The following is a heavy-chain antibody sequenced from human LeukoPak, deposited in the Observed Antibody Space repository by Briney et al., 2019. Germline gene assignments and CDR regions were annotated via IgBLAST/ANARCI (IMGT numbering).Heavy chain of an antibody. Sequence: PSETLSLTCTVSGGSINSYYWSWVRQPPGKGLEWIGEIHHSGSTNYNPSLKSRVTISVDKSKNQFSLKLSSVTAADTAVYYCARAESIAAAGNWGQGTLVTVSS. D-gene: IGHD6-13*01. CDR3: ARAESIAAAGN. V-gene: IGHV4-4*02. J-gene: IGHJ4*02. CDR1: GGSINSYY. CDR2: IHHSGST.